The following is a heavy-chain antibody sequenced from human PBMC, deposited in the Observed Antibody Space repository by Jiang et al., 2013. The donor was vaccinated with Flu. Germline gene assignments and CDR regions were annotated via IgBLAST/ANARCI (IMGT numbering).Heavy chain of an antibody. D-gene: IGHD3-10*01. V-gene: IGHV3-48*03. CDR2: ISSSGSTI. CDR3: AKESHGSGTYIWFDP. CDR1: GFTFSSYE. Sequence: QLVESGGGLVQPGGSLRLSCAASGFTFSSYEMNWVRQAPGKGLEWVSYISSSGSTIYYADSVKGRFTISRDNAKNSLYLQMNSLRAEDTAVYYCAKESHGSGTYIWFDPWGQGTLVTVSS. J-gene: IGHJ5*02.